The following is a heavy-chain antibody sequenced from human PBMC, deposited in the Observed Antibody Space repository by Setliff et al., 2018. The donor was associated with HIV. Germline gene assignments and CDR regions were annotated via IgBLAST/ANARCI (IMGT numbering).Heavy chain of an antibody. CDR2: MNHRGVI. D-gene: IGHD3-22*01. J-gene: IGHJ4*02. CDR3: FLFYDDRSGFYWD. Sequence: SETLSLTRTVYGGSFSGYYWTWIRQPPGKGLEFIGEMNHRGVIKYLSSLKSRVTMAVDTSKKQFSLKLKSVTAADTAVYYCFLFYDDRSGFYWDWGQGTPVTVSS. V-gene: IGHV4-34*01. CDR1: GGSFSGYY.